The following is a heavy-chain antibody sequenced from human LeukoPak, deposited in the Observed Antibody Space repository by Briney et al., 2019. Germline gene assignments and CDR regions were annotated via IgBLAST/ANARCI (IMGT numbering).Heavy chain of an antibody. D-gene: IGHD2-2*01. CDR1: GGSISSGGYY. V-gene: IGHV4-61*08. Sequence: SQTLSLTCTVSGGSISSGGYYWSWIRQPPGKGLEWIGYIYYSGSTNYNPSLKSRVTISVDTSKNQFSLKLSSVTAADTAVYYCARSGSPVDQDYYYYMDVWGKGTTVTVSS. CDR3: ARSGSPVDQDYYYYMDV. CDR2: IYYSGST. J-gene: IGHJ6*03.